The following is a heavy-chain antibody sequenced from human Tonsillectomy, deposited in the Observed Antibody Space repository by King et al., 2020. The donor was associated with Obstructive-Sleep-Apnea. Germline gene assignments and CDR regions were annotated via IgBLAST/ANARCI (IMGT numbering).Heavy chain of an antibody. CDR3: ARDLGYSGYDYEGGIGY. J-gene: IGHJ4*02. D-gene: IGHD5-12*01. CDR1: GGSISSGDYY. Sequence: VQLQESGPGLVKPSQTLSLTCTVSGGSISSGDYYWSWIRQHPGKGLEWIGYIYYSGSTYYNPSLKSRVTISVDTSKNQFSLKLSSVTAADTAVYYCARDLGYSGYDYEGGIGYWGQGTLVTVSS. V-gene: IGHV4-31*03. CDR2: IYYSGST.